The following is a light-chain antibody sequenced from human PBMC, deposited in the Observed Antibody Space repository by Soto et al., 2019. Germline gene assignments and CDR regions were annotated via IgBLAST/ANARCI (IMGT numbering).Light chain of an antibody. Sequence: QSALTQPASVSGSPGQSITISCTGTSSDVGGYNYVSWYQQHPGKAPKLMIYEVSNRLSGISNRFSGSKSGNTASLAIPGLQAEDEADYYCSSYTSSSNVVFGGVTKLTVL. J-gene: IGLJ2*01. V-gene: IGLV2-14*01. CDR1: SSDVGGYNY. CDR3: SSYTSSSNVV. CDR2: EVS.